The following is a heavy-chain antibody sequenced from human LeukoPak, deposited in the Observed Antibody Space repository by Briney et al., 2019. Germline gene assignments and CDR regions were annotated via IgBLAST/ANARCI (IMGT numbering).Heavy chain of an antibody. V-gene: IGHV1-8*01. Sequence: ASVKVSCKASGYTFTSYDINWVRQATGQGLEWMGWMNPNSGNTGYAQKFQGRVTMTRNTSISTAYMELSSLRSEDTAVYYCARGRYYYDSSGYYYTDYYYGMDVWGQGTTVTVSS. CDR1: GYTFTSYD. D-gene: IGHD3-22*01. CDR2: MNPNSGNT. CDR3: ARGRYYYDSSGYYYTDYYYGMDV. J-gene: IGHJ6*02.